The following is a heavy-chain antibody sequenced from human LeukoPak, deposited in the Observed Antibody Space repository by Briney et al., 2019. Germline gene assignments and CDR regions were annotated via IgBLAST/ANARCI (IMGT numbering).Heavy chain of an antibody. D-gene: IGHD3-9*01. V-gene: IGHV3-23*01. CDR2: ISGSGGST. CDR3: VLGADILTGYYYYYMDV. Sequence: PGRSLRLSCAASGFTFNNYAMHWVRQAPGKGLEWASAISGSGGSTYYADSVKGRFTISRDNSKNTLYLQMNSLRAGDTAVYYCVLGADILTGYYYYYMDVWGKGTTVTISS. J-gene: IGHJ6*03. CDR1: GFTFNNYA.